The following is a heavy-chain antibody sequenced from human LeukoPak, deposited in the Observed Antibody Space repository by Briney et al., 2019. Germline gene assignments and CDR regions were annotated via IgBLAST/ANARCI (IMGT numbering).Heavy chain of an antibody. Sequence: SETLSLTCTVSGGPISRQYWSWIRLPPGQGLEWIGSVSFAGHTNYNPSLESRVAISVDTSKTQVSLRLTSMTAADTAVYYCAAGVDASGSFFPHYFDSWGQGTLVTLSS. J-gene: IGHJ4*02. CDR2: VSFAGHT. V-gene: IGHV4-59*11. CDR1: GGPISRQY. D-gene: IGHD3-10*01. CDR3: AAGVDASGSFFPHYFDS.